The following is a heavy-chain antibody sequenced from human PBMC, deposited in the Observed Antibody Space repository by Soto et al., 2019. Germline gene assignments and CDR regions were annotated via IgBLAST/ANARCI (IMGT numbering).Heavy chain of an antibody. J-gene: IGHJ5*02. CDR2: IDWDDDK. CDR1: GFSLSTSGMC. V-gene: IGHV2-70*11. CDR3: ARIKAVGGYDSWFDP. D-gene: IGHD5-12*01. Sequence: SGPTLVNPTQTLTLTCTFSGFSLSTSGMCVSWIRQPPGKALEWLARIDWDDDKYYSTSLKTRLTISKDTSKNQVVLTMTNMDPVDTATYYCARIKAVGGYDSWFDPWGQGTLVTVSS.